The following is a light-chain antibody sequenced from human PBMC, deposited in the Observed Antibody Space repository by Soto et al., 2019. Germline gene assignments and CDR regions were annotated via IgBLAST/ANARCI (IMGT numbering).Light chain of an antibody. CDR2: GAS. J-gene: IGKJ4*01. V-gene: IGKV3-15*01. Sequence: EIVMTQSPATLSVSPGERATLSCRASQSVSSKLAWYQQKPGQAPRLLIYGASTRATGIPARFSGSGSGTEFTLSISSLQSEDFAVYYCQEYKNWHPVTFGGGTKLEIK. CDR1: QSVSSK. CDR3: QEYKNWHPVT.